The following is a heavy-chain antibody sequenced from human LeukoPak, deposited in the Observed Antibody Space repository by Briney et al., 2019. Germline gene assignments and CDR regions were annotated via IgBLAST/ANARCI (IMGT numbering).Heavy chain of an antibody. D-gene: IGHD3-16*02. J-gene: IGHJ4*02. CDR3: ARRLGMITFGGVVVGSFDY. CDR1: SDSIRSDNYY. V-gene: IGHV4-39*01. CDR2: IYYSGST. Sequence: PSETLSLTCTVSSDSIRSDNYYWGWIRQPPGKGLEWIGSIYYSGSTYYNPSLKSRVTISVDTSKNQFSLKLSSVTAADTAVFYCARRLGMITFGGVVVGSFDYWGQGTLVTVSS.